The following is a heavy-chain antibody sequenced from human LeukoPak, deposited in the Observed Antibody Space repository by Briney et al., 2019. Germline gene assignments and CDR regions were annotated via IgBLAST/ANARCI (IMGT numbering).Heavy chain of an antibody. CDR3: ARSRGCSGGSCYEPPAYFDY. CDR2: ISAYNGNT. CDR1: GYTLTELS. Sequence: GASVKVSCKVSGYTLTELSMHWVRQAPGQGLEWMGWISAYNGNTNYAQKLQGRVTMTTDTSTSTAYMELRSLRSDDTAVYYCARSRGCSGGSCYEPPAYFDYWGQGTLVTVSS. J-gene: IGHJ4*02. D-gene: IGHD2-15*01. V-gene: IGHV1-18*01.